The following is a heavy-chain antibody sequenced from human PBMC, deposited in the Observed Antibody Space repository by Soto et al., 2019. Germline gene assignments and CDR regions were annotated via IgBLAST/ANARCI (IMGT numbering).Heavy chain of an antibody. CDR3: ARSTIFGVIIGPMDV. J-gene: IGHJ6*02. CDR2: IIPSFNKV. Sequence: QVQLVQSGAEVRKPGSSAKVSCMASGGTFSSYAVTWVRHAPGQGLEWMATIIPSFNKVNYAQKFQDRVTIIADKSTSIAYMELSSLRSEDTALYYCARSTIFGVIIGPMDVWGQGTTVTVSS. V-gene: IGHV1-69*06. CDR1: GGTFSSYA. D-gene: IGHD3-3*01.